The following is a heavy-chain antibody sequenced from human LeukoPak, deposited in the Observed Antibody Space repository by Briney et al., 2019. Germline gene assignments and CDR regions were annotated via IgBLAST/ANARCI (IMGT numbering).Heavy chain of an antibody. CDR3: ARAQWLLDGYYFYY. J-gene: IGHJ4*02. CDR2: FYYSGSI. CDR1: GGSISISSSY. Sequence: PSETLSLTCSVSGGSISISSSYWTWIRQPPGKGLEWIGYFYYSGSINYSPSLRSRVTISGDTSKNQFSLKLTFVTAADTAVYYCARAQWLLDGYYFYYWGQGALVTVSS. V-gene: IGHV4-61*05. D-gene: IGHD6-19*01.